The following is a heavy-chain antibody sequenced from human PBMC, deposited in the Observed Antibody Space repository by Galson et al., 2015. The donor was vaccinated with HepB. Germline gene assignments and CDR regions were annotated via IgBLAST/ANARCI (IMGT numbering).Heavy chain of an antibody. J-gene: IGHJ6*02. CDR1: GYTFTSYA. D-gene: IGHD6-19*01. CDR3: ARGLPWYSSGGTIYYYYGMDV. V-gene: IGHV7-4-1*02. CDR2: INTNTGNP. Sequence: SVKVSCKASGYTFTSYAMNWVRQAPGQGLEWMGWINTNTGNPTYAQGFTGRFVFSLDTSVSTAYLQISSLKAEDTAVYYCARGLPWYSSGGTIYYYYGMDVWGQGTTVTVSS.